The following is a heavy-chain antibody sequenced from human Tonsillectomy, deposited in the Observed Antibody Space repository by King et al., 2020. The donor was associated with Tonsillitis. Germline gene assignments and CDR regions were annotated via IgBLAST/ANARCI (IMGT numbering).Heavy chain of an antibody. J-gene: IGHJ6*02. D-gene: IGHD4-23*01. CDR2: ISYDGSNK. Sequence: VQLVESGGGVVQPGRSLRLSCAASRFTFSSYAMHWVRQAPGKGLEWVAVISYDGSNKYYADPVKGRFSISRDNSKNTLYLQMNSLRAEDTAVYYCARNGPPPGTTVVNPYYYGRDVWGQGTTLTVSS. CDR3: ARNGPPPGTTVVNPYYYGRDV. CDR1: RFTFSSYA. V-gene: IGHV3-30*04.